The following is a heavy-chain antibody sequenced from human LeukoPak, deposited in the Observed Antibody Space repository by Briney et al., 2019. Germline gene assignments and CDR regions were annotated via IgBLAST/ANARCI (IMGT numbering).Heavy chain of an antibody. CDR2: IYYSGST. CDR1: GVSISSGGYY. Sequence: PSETLSLTCTVSGVSISSGGYYWSWIRQHPGKGLEWIGYIYYSGSTYYNPSLKSRVTISVDTSKNQFSLKLSSVTAADTAVYYCATADTAMVTFDYWGQGTLVTVSS. CDR3: ATADTAMVTFDY. D-gene: IGHD5-18*01. V-gene: IGHV4-31*03. J-gene: IGHJ4*02.